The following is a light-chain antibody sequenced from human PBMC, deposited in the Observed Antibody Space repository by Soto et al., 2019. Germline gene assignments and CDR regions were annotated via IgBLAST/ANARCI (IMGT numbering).Light chain of an antibody. CDR1: QSVSSSY. J-gene: IGKJ5*01. CDR2: DAS. V-gene: IGKV3-11*01. Sequence: QSVSSSYLAWYQQKPGQAPRLLIYDASNRATGIPARFSGSGSGTDFTLTISSLEPEDFAVYYCQQRSNWPPITFGQGTRLEIK. CDR3: QQRSNWPPIT.